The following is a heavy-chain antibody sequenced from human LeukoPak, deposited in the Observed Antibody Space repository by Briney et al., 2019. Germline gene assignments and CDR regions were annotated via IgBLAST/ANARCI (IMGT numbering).Heavy chain of an antibody. CDR3: ARDSAETYYDILTGYYYYYYMDV. Sequence: GGSLRLSCAASGFTVTSNYMSWVRQAPGKGLEWVSIIYSGGSTYYADSVKGRFTISRDNSKNTLYLQMNSLRAEDTAVYYCARDSAETYYDILTGYYYYYYMDVWGKGTTVTVSS. D-gene: IGHD3-9*01. CDR2: IYSGGST. V-gene: IGHV3-66*02. J-gene: IGHJ6*03. CDR1: GFTVTSNY.